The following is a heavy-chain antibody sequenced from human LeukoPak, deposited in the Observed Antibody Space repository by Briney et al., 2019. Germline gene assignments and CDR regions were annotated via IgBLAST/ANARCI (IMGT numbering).Heavy chain of an antibody. Sequence: PSETLSLTCAVYGGSFSGYYWSWIRQPSGKGLEWIGEINHSGSTNYNPSLKSRVTISVDTSKNQFSLKLSSVTAADTAVYYCARSTTIFGVVIITEFDYWGQGTLVTVSS. D-gene: IGHD3-3*01. CDR1: GGSFSGYY. V-gene: IGHV4-34*01. CDR3: ARSTTIFGVVIITEFDY. J-gene: IGHJ4*02. CDR2: INHSGST.